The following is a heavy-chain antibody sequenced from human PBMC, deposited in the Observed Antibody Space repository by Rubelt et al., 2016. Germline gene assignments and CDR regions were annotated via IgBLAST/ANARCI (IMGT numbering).Heavy chain of an antibody. J-gene: IGHJ6*02. CDR1: GGTFSSYA. D-gene: IGHD6-6*01. V-gene: IGHV1-69*04. Sequence: QVQLVQSGAEVKKPGSSVKVSCKASGGTFSSYAISWVRQAPGPGLEWLGRIIPILGIANYAQKFQGRVTITADKSQSAANMGLSSLGSEDTAVYYWASSLPNLFGIAARDYYYYYGMDVWGQGTTVTVSS. CDR3: ASSLPNLFGIAARDYYYYYGMDV. CDR2: IIPILGIA.